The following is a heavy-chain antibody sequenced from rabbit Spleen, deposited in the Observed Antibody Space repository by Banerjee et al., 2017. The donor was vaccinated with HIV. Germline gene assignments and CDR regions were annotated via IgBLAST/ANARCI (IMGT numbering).Heavy chain of an antibody. CDR1: GFSFSSGDD. CDR2: IDIDSGST. CDR3: ARDADSRSRYYFDF. J-gene: IGHJ4*01. D-gene: IGHD4-2*01. V-gene: IGHV1S45*01. Sequence: QEQLVESGGGLVQPGGSLTLTCTASGFSFSSGDDIFWVRQAPGKGLELIGCIDIDSGSTYYARWAKGRFTISKTSSTTVTLQMTSLTAADTATYFCARDADSRSRYYFDFWGPGTLVTVS.